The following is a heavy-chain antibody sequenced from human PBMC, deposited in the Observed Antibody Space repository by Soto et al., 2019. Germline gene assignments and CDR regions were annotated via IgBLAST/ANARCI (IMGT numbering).Heavy chain of an antibody. V-gene: IGHV1-69*04. CDR1: GYTFSGYY. D-gene: IGHD2-15*01. CDR2: IIPILGIA. Sequence: SVKVSCKASGYTFSGYYMHWVRQAPGQGLEWMGRIIPILGIANYAQKFQGRVTITADKSTSTAYMELSSLRSEDTAVYYCARGNCSGGSCPAYYYYYGMDVWGQGTTVTVSS. J-gene: IGHJ6*02. CDR3: ARGNCSGGSCPAYYYYYGMDV.